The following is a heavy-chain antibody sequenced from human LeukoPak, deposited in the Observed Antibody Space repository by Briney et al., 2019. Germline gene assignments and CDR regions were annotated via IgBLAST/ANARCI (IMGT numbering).Heavy chain of an antibody. V-gene: IGHV4-34*01. D-gene: IGHD3/OR15-3a*01. Sequence: PSETLSLTCAVYGGSFSGYYWSWIRQPPGKGLEWIGEINHSGSTNYNPSLKSRVTISVDTSKNQFSLKLSSVTAADTAVYYCARGVDSYYYYYMDVWGKGTTVTISS. CDR2: INHSGST. CDR1: GGSFSGYY. CDR3: ARGVDSYYYYYMDV. J-gene: IGHJ6*03.